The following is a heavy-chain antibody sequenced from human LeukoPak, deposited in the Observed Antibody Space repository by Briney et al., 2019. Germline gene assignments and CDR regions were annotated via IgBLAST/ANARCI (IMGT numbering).Heavy chain of an antibody. Sequence: PSETLSLTCAVYGGSFSGYYWSWIRQPPGKGLEWIGEINHSGSTNYNPSLKSRVTISVDTSKNQFSLKLSSVTAADTAVYYCARDRGSSGWGVNWYFDLWGRGTLVTVSS. CDR2: INHSGST. CDR1: GGSFSGYY. D-gene: IGHD6-19*01. J-gene: IGHJ2*01. V-gene: IGHV4-34*01. CDR3: ARDRGSSGWGVNWYFDL.